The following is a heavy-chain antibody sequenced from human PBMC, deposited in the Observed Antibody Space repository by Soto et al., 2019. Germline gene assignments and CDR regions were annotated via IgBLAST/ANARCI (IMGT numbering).Heavy chain of an antibody. J-gene: IGHJ5*02. Sequence: QLQLQESGSGLVKPSQTLSLTCAVSGGSISSGGYSWIWIRQPPGKGLEWIGDIYHSGSTYSSPSLKSRVTISVDRSKNQCSLKLSSVTAADTAVYYCASRPSGSGFDPWGQGTLVTVSS. CDR3: ASRPSGSGFDP. D-gene: IGHD1-26*01. CDR2: IYHSGST. V-gene: IGHV4-30-2*01. CDR1: GGSISSGGYS.